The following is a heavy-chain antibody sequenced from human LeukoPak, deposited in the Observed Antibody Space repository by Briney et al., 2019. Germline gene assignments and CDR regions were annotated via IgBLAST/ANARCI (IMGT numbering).Heavy chain of an antibody. CDR2: IYTGGST. V-gene: IGHV4-4*07. CDR3: ARDLGVGATPASDYYFDY. Sequence: SETLSLTCTVSGGSISSYYWSWIRQPAGKGLEWIGRIYTGGSTNYNPSLKSRVTMSVDTSKNQFSLKLSSVTAADTAVYYCARDLGVGATPASDYYFDYWGQGTLVTVSS. CDR1: GGSISSYY. D-gene: IGHD1-26*01. J-gene: IGHJ4*02.